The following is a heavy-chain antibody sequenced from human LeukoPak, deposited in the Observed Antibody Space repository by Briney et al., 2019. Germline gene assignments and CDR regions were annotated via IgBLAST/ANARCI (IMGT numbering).Heavy chain of an antibody. CDR2: VTSYNGDT. J-gene: IGHJ5*02. CDR1: GYTFTGYY. CDR3: AKDWHILTGRNCFDP. V-gene: IGHV1-18*04. D-gene: IGHD3-9*01. Sequence: ASVKVPCKTSGYTFTGYYMHWVRQAPGQGLEWMGWVTSYNGDTNYAQKFQGRVTMSTDTSTSTAYMELRSLRFDDTAIYYCAKDWHILTGRNCFDPWGQGTLATVSS.